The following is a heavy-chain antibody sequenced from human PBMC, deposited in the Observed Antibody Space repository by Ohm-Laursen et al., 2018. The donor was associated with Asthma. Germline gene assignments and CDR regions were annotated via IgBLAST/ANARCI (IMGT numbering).Heavy chain of an antibody. J-gene: IGHJ4*02. CDR3: ARVSCNDDICYSLFYN. D-gene: IGHD2-15*01. V-gene: IGHV1-18*01. Sequence: SVKVSCKASGYTFTSYGISWVRQAPGQGLEWMGWISAYNGNTNYAQKLQGRVTMTTDTSTSTAYMEVRSLTSDDTAVYYCARVSCNDDICYSLFYNWGQGTLVTVSS. CDR2: ISAYNGNT. CDR1: GYTFTSYG.